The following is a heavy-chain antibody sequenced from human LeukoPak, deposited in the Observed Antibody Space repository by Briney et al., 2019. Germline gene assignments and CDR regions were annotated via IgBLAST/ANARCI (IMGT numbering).Heavy chain of an antibody. J-gene: IGHJ4*02. V-gene: IGHV1-3*03. Sequence: EASVKVSCKAPGYTFTSYAMHWVRQAPGQRLEWMGWINAGNGNTKYSQEFQGRVTITRDTSASTAYMELSSLRSEDMAVYYCARAFTDSSGDFDYWGQGTLVTVSS. CDR1: GYTFTSYA. CDR3: ARAFTDSSGDFDY. D-gene: IGHD3-22*01. CDR2: INAGNGNT.